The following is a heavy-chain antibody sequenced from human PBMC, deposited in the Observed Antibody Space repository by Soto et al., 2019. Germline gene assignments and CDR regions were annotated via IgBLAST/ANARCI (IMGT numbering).Heavy chain of an antibody. D-gene: IGHD3-10*01. Sequence: TSDTLSLTCAVYGESFSDYYWSWIRQPPGKGLEWIGEINHSGSTNYNPSLKSRVTISVDTSKNQFSLKLSSVTAADTAVYYCARAPRGNYGYPSYFDYWGQGTLVTVSS. CDR3: ARAPRGNYGYPSYFDY. V-gene: IGHV4-34*01. J-gene: IGHJ4*02. CDR1: GESFSDYY. CDR2: INHSGST.